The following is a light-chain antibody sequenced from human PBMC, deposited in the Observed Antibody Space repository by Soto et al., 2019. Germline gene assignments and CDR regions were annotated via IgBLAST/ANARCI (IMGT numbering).Light chain of an antibody. Sequence: EVVMTQSPVTLSVSPVEIATLSCRASQSVGGDLAWYQQTPGQTPRLLIYGAVTRATGVAARFSGAGSGTEFTLTVDSLQSEDVAIYYCQQYNAWPRTFGQGTKLEI. J-gene: IGKJ2*01. CDR1: QSVGGD. CDR2: GAV. V-gene: IGKV3-15*01. CDR3: QQYNAWPRT.